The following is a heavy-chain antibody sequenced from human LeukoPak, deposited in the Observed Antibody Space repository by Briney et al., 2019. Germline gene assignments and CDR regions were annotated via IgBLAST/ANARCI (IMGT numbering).Heavy chain of an antibody. Sequence: PSETLSLTCTVSGGSISSSSYYWGWIRQPPGKGLEWIGEINHSGSTDYNPSLKSRVTISVDTSKNQFSLKLSSVTAADTAVYHCARGSKATMIVVARPFDYWGQGTLVTVSS. CDR1: GGSISSSSYY. V-gene: IGHV4-39*07. D-gene: IGHD3-22*01. J-gene: IGHJ4*02. CDR2: INHSGST. CDR3: ARGSKATMIVVARPFDY.